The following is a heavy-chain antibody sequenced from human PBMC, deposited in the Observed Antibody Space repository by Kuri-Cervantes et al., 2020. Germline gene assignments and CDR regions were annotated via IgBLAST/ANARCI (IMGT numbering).Heavy chain of an antibody. CDR1: GFTFSSYA. CDR3: VREQAAAGTGLEYNPPYYYYGMDV. CDR2: ISGSGGST. D-gene: IGHD6-13*01. V-gene: IGHV3-23*01. J-gene: IGHJ6*02. Sequence: GGSLRLSCAASGFTFSSYAMSWVRQAPGKGLEWVSAISGSGGSTYYADSVKGRFTISRDNAKNSLYLQMNSLRAEDTAVYYCVREQAAAGTGLEYNPPYYYYGMDVWGQGTTVTVSS.